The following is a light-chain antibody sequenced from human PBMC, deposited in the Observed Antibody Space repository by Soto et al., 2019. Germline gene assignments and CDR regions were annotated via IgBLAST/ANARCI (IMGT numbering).Light chain of an antibody. Sequence: QSVLTQPPSVSGAPGQRVTISCTGSSSNIGAGYDVHWYQQLPGTAPKLLIYGNSNRPSGVPDRFSGSKSGTSASLAITGLQAEDEADYYCQSYDNTLREDFGTGTKLTVL. CDR1: SSNIGAGYD. CDR2: GNS. CDR3: QSYDNTLRED. J-gene: IGLJ1*01. V-gene: IGLV1-40*01.